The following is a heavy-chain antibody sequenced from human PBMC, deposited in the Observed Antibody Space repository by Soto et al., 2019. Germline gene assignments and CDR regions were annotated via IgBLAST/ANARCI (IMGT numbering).Heavy chain of an antibody. CDR1: GFTFSSYG. Sequence: PGGSLRLSCAASGFTFSSYGMHWVRQAPGKGLEWVAVISYDGSNKYYADSVKGRFTISRDNSKNTLYLQMNSLRAEDTAVYYCASRSPPRYCCGGSCYSTYYYGMDVWGQGTTVTVSS. D-gene: IGHD2-15*01. V-gene: IGHV3-30*03. J-gene: IGHJ6*02. CDR2: ISYDGSNK. CDR3: ASRSPPRYCCGGSCYSTYYYGMDV.